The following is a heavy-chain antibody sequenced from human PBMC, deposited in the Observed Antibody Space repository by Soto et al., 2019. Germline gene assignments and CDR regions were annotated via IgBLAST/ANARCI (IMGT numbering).Heavy chain of an antibody. Sequence: PGGSLRLSCASSGFTFSTYTMNWVRQAPGKGLEWVSSINGRGNYIYYAESVKGRFTISRDNAKNSLYLQMDRLRAEDTALYYCVRADGNVATNSAFDYWGLGALVTVSS. CDR3: VRADGNVATNSAFDY. J-gene: IGHJ4*02. CDR2: INGRGNYI. V-gene: IGHV3-21*01. CDR1: GFTFSTYT. D-gene: IGHD2-8*01.